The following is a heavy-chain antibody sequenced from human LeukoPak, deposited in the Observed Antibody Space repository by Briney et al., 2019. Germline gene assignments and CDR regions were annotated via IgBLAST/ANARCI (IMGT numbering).Heavy chain of an antibody. V-gene: IGHV1-46*01. CDR3: ARMGHCSGGSCVQPSRSLDP. CDR2: INPSGGST. D-gene: IGHD2-15*01. CDR1: GYTFTSYY. Sequence: GASVKVSCKASGYTFTSYYMHWVRQAPGQGLEWMGIINPSGGSTSYAQKFQGRVTMTRDTSTSTVYMELSSLRSEDTAVYYCARMGHCSGGSCVQPSRSLDPRGQGTLVTVSS. J-gene: IGHJ5*02.